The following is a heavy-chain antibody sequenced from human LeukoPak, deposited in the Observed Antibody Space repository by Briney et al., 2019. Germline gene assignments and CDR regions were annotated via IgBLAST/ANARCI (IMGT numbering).Heavy chain of an antibody. V-gene: IGHV3-7*01. D-gene: IGHD4-17*01. CDR3: ARDYGDYVSYFDY. CDR2: IKQDGSEK. CDR1: GFTFSSYW. Sequence: GGSLTLSCAASGFTFSSYWMSWVRQAPGQGLEWVANIKQDGSEKYYVDSVKGRFTISRDNAKNSLYMQMHSLRAEDTAVYYCARDYGDYVSYFDYWGQGTLVTVSS. J-gene: IGHJ4*02.